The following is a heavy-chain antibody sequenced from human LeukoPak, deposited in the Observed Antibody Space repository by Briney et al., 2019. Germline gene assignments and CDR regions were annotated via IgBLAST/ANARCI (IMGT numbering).Heavy chain of an antibody. J-gene: IGHJ4*02. Sequence: VASVKVSCKASGYTFTGYYMHWVRQAPGQGLEWMGWINPKNGDTKYAQNFQGRVTMTRDTSISTGYMELSRLTSDDTAVYSCARGGLPASFDYWGLGTLVTVSS. CDR1: GYTFTGYY. CDR2: INPKNGDT. V-gene: IGHV1-2*02. CDR3: ARGGLPASFDY. D-gene: IGHD2-21*01.